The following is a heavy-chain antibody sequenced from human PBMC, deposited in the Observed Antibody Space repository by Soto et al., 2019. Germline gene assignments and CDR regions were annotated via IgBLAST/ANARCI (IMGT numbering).Heavy chain of an antibody. D-gene: IGHD3-22*01. V-gene: IGHV3-48*03. J-gene: IGHJ4*02. CDR3: ARNYYASSALIFDY. CDR1: GFTFSTYE. CDR2: ISTSDKTV. Sequence: PGGSLRLSCAASGFTFSTYEMNWARQAPGKGLEWVSHISTSDKTVYYADSVKGRFSISRDNAKNSLYMQMNSMRAEDTDDYYCARNYYASSALIFDYWGQGTLVTVSS.